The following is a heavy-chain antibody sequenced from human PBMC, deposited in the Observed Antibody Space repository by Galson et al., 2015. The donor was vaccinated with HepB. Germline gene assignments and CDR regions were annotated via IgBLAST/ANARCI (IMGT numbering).Heavy chain of an antibody. Sequence: SLRLSCAASGFTFSSYSMNWVRQAPGKGLEWVSSISSSSSYIYYADSVKGRFTISRDNAKNSLYLQMNSLRAEDTAVYYCARDPHNWNYFDYWGQGTLVTVSS. J-gene: IGHJ4*02. V-gene: IGHV3-21*01. CDR1: GFTFSSYS. CDR2: ISSSSSYI. CDR3: ARDPHNWNYFDY. D-gene: IGHD1-20*01.